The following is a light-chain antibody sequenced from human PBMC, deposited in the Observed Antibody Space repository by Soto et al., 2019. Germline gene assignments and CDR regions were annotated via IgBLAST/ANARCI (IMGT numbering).Light chain of an antibody. CDR2: GAS. J-gene: IGKJ1*01. CDR3: QQYNSWPPLT. V-gene: IGKV3-15*01. CDR1: QTVSTN. Sequence: EIVMTQSPDTLSVSPGDRATLSCRASQTVSTNLAWYQQKPGQAPRLLIYGASTRATGVPDRFSGSGSRTELTLTIISLHSEDFAVYYCQQYNSWPPLTFGQGTKVEIK.